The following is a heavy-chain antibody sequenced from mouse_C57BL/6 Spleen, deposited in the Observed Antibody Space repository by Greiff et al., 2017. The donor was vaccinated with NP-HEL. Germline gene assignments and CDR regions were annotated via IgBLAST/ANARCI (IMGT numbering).Heavy chain of an antibody. CDR3: ASPGSSHYYFDY. Sequence: QVQLQQSGAELARPGASVKLSCKASGYTFTSYGISWVKQRTGQGLEWIGEIYPRSGNTYYNEKFKGKATLTADKSSSTAYMELRSLTSEDSAVYFCASPGSSHYYFDYWGQGTTLTVSS. D-gene: IGHD1-1*01. V-gene: IGHV1-81*01. J-gene: IGHJ2*01. CDR1: GYTFTSYG. CDR2: IYPRSGNT.